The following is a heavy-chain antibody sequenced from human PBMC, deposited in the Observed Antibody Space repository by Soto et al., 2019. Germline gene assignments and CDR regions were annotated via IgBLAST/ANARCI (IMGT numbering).Heavy chain of an antibody. J-gene: IGHJ6*02. Sequence: GASVKVSCKASGYTFTSYVISWVRQAPGQGLEWMGWISAYNGNTNYAQKLQGRVTMTTDTSTSTAYMELRSLRSDDTAVYYCARDPAPVLRFLELLSDHTYGMDVRGQGTTVTVSS. CDR3: ARDPAPVLRFLELLSDHTYGMDV. V-gene: IGHV1-18*01. CDR1: GYTFTSYV. CDR2: ISAYNGNT. D-gene: IGHD3-3*01.